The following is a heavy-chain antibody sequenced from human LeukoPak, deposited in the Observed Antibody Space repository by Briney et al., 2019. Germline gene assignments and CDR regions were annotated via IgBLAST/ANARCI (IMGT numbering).Heavy chain of an antibody. V-gene: IGHV4-30-2*01. CDR1: GGSISSGGYY. CDR3: ARVGHQAYYYYYYMDV. J-gene: IGHJ6*03. Sequence: SETLSLTCTVSGGSISSGGYYWSWIRQPPGKGLEWIGYIYHSGSTYYNPSLKSRVTISVDRSKNQFSLKLSSVTAADTAVYYCARVGHQAYYYYYYMDVWGKGTTVTVSS. CDR2: IYHSGST.